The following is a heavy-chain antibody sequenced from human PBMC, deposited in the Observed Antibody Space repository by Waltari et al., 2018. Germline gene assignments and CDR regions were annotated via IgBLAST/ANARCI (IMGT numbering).Heavy chain of an antibody. CDR1: GGSISSYY. CDR2: IYTSGST. D-gene: IGHD3-16*02. CDR3: TRGSMITFGGVIVKERFDY. J-gene: IGHJ4*02. V-gene: IGHV4-4*07. Sequence: QVQLQESGPGLVKPSETLSLTCTVSGGSISSYYWSWIRQPAGKGLEWIAHIYTSGSTDCNPSLKSRVTISVDKSKSQFSLKLSSVTAADTAVYYCTRGSMITFGGVIVKERFDYWGQGTLVTVSS.